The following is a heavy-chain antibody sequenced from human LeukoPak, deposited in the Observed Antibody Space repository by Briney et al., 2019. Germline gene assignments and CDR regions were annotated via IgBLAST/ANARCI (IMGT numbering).Heavy chain of an antibody. Sequence: KPSETLSLTCTVSGGSIRSYYWRWIRQPAGKGLEWIGRFYTSGGTNYNPSLKSRVTMSVDTSKNQCSLKLSSVTAADTAVYYCARDGGIAMYYWGEGTLVTVSS. V-gene: IGHV4-4*07. J-gene: IGHJ4*02. CDR2: FYTSGGT. CDR1: GGSIRSYY. D-gene: IGHD6-13*01. CDR3: ARDGGIAMYY.